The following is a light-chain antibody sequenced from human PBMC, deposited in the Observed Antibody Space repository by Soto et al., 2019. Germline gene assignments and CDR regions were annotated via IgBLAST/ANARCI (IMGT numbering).Light chain of an antibody. Sequence: DIQMTQSPSTLSTSLGDRFTITCRASQSINSWLAWVQQKPGKAPILLISDVSSLESGAPSRFRGSGFGTECPLTISSMQPDDVATYYCQQYNSYWTFGQGTKVAIK. J-gene: IGKJ1*01. CDR3: QQYNSYWT. CDR2: DVS. V-gene: IGKV1-5*01. CDR1: QSINSW.